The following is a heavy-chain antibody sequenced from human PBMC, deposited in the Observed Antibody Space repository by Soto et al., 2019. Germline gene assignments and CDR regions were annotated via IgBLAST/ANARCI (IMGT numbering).Heavy chain of an antibody. D-gene: IGHD4-17*01. CDR3: VRGGERDYGDYADYFDY. Sequence: QVQLVQSGAEVKKPGSSVKVSCKASGGTFSSYAISWVRQAPGQGLEWMGGIIPIFGTANYAQKFQGRVTITADKSTSTAYMELGSLRSEDTAVYYCVRGGERDYGDYADYFDYWGQGTLVTVSS. J-gene: IGHJ4*02. CDR1: GGTFSSYA. V-gene: IGHV1-69*06. CDR2: IIPIFGTA.